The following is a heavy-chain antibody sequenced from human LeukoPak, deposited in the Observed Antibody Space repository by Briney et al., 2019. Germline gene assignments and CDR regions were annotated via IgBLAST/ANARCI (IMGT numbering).Heavy chain of an antibody. D-gene: IGHD3-22*01. V-gene: IGHV3-23*01. CDR3: ASSSGYYPMGY. CDR1: GFTFSSYA. CDR2: ISGSGGST. Sequence: GGSLRLSCAASGFTFSSYAMSWVRQAPGKGLEWVSAISGSGGSTYYADSVKGRFTISRDNSKNTLYLQMNSLRAEDTAVYYCASSSGYYPMGYWGQGTLVTVSS. J-gene: IGHJ4*02.